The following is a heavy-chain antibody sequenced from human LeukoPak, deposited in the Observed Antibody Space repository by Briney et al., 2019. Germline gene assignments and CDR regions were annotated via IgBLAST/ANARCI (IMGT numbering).Heavy chain of an antibody. Sequence: EGSLRLSCAASGITFGNYAMAWVRQAPGKGLEWVASIRNDCATTDYAGSVKGRFTISRDNSKNTLYLQLNSLRAEDTAVYYCAKAYHDSGCLIDYWGQGTLVTVSS. CDR1: GITFGNYA. V-gene: IGHV3-23*01. CDR2: IRNDCATT. CDR3: AKAYHDSGCLIDY. D-gene: IGHD6-19*01. J-gene: IGHJ4*02.